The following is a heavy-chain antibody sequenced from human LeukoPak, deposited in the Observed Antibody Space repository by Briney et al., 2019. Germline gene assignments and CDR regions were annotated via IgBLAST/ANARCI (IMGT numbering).Heavy chain of an antibody. CDR3: AREGSYGSNDY. J-gene: IGHJ4*02. CDR1: GFTFSSYS. D-gene: IGHD5-18*01. CDR2: ISSDSRII. V-gene: IGHV3-48*04. Sequence: GGSLRLSCAASGFTFSSYSMNWVRQAPGKGLEWVSYISSDSRIIYYADSVKGRFTISRDNAKNSMYVQMKSLRAEDTAVYYCAREGSYGSNDYWGQGTLVTVSS.